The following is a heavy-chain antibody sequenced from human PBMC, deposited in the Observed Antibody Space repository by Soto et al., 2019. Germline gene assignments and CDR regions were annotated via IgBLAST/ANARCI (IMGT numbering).Heavy chain of an antibody. J-gene: IGHJ6*03. V-gene: IGHV4-59*01. Sequence: SETLSLTCTVSGGSISSYYWSWIRQPPGKGLEWIGYIYYSGSTNYNPSLKSRVTISVDTSKNQFSLKLSSVTAAATAVYYSARVVAAGSPGDINSVLDFWGKGPTDPGS. D-gene: IGHD5-12*01. CDR2: IYYSGST. CDR1: GGSISSYY. CDR3: ARVVAAGSPGDINSVLDF.